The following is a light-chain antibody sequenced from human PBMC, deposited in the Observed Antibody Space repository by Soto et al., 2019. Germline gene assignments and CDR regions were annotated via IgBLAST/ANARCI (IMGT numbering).Light chain of an antibody. CDR1: QSISDT. Sequence: EIVMTQSPAPPSVAPGGRATLSCRASQSISDTLAWYQQKPGQAPRLLIHGASTRATGFPARFSGSGSGTDFTLTISSLQSEDFAVYYCQQYYTWPSFGQGTRLEIK. CDR3: QQYYTWPS. V-gene: IGKV3-15*01. J-gene: IGKJ5*01. CDR2: GAS.